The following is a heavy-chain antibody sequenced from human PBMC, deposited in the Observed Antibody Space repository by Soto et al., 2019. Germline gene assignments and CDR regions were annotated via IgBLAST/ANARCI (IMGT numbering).Heavy chain of an antibody. CDR2: IYPGDSDT. D-gene: IGHD6-19*01. V-gene: IGHV5-51*01. CDR3: GGRMGVAGSYYYYYGMDV. J-gene: IGHJ6*02. CDR1: GYSFSTYW. Sequence: PGESLKISCKASGYSFSTYWIGWVRQMPGKGLEWMGIIYPGDSDTKYSPSLQGQVTISADKSISTAYLQWSSLKASDTAMYYCGGRMGVAGSYYYYYGMDVWGQGTTVTVSS.